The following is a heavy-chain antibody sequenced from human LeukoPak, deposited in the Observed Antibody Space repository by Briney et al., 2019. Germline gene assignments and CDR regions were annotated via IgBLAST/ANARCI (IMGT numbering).Heavy chain of an antibody. CDR1: GGSISSYY. Sequence: PSETLSLTCTVSGGSISSYYWSWIRQPPGKGLGWIGYIYYSGSTNYNPSLKSRVTISVDTSKNQFSLKLSSVTAADTAVYYCARPPTITFFDYWGQGTLVTVSS. J-gene: IGHJ4*02. CDR3: ARPPTITFFDY. CDR2: IYYSGST. D-gene: IGHD5-12*01. V-gene: IGHV4-59*08.